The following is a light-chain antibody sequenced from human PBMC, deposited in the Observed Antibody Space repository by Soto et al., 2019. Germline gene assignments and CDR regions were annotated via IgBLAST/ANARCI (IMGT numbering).Light chain of an antibody. J-gene: IGLJ2*01. CDR1: SSNIGAGYD. V-gene: IGLV1-40*01. CDR3: QSYHSSLNFSLV. CDR2: GNS. Sequence: QSVLTQPPSVSGAPGQRVTISCTGSSSNIGAGYDVHWYQQLPVTAPKLLIYGNSNRPSAVPDRFSGSKSGTSASLAITGLQAEDEADYYFQSYHSSLNFSLVFGGGTNLTVL.